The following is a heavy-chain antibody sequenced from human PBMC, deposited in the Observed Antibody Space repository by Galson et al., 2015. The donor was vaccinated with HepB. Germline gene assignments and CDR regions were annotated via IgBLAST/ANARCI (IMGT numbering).Heavy chain of an antibody. CDR3: ARGTYGSLYDSSGYSH. Sequence: ETLSLTCAVYGGSFSGYYWSWIRQPPGKGLEWIGEINHSGSTNYNPSLKSRVTISVDTSKNQFSLKLSSVTAADTAVYYCARGTYGSLYDSSGYSHWGQGTLVTVSS. CDR2: INHSGST. J-gene: IGHJ4*02. CDR1: GGSFSGYY. V-gene: IGHV4-34*01. D-gene: IGHD3-22*01.